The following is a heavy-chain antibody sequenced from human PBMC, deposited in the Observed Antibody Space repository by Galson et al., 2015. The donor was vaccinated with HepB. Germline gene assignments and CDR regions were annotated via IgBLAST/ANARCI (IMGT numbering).Heavy chain of an antibody. J-gene: IGHJ2*01. D-gene: IGHD6-19*01. CDR2: ISSSSSYI. V-gene: IGHV3-21*01. CDR1: GLTFSSYS. CDR3: ARDQGKWLAPFDL. Sequence: SLRLSCAASGLTFSSYSMNWVRQAPGKGLEWVSSISSSSSYIYYADSVKGRFTISRDNAKNSLYLQMNSLRAEDTAVYYCARDQGKWLAPFDLWGRGTLVTVSS.